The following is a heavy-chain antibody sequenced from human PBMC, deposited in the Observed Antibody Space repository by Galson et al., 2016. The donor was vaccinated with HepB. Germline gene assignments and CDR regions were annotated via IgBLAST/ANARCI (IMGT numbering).Heavy chain of an antibody. CDR3: ARGRWQRD. Sequence: SLRLSCAASGFTVSSNYMNWVRQAPGKGLQWVSVIYSGGFTYYADSLKGRFTISRHNSKNTLYLQMNNLRAEDTAVYYCARGRWQRDWGQGTLVTVSS. D-gene: IGHD6-25*01. CDR2: IYSGGFT. J-gene: IGHJ4*02. CDR1: GFTVSSNY. V-gene: IGHV3-53*04.